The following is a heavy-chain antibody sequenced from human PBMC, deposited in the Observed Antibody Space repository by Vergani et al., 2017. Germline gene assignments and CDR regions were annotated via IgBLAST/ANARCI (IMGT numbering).Heavy chain of an antibody. D-gene: IGHD2-8*01. V-gene: IGHV4-59*01. CDR1: GVSISSYY. Sequence: QVQLQESGPGLVKPSETLSLTCTVSGVSISSYYWSWIRQPPGKGLEWIGYIYYSGSTNYNPSLKSRVTISVDTSKNQFSLKLSSVTAADTAVYYCARAPQRTNSLGFDPWGQGTLVTVSS. J-gene: IGHJ5*02. CDR3: ARAPQRTNSLGFDP. CDR2: IYYSGST.